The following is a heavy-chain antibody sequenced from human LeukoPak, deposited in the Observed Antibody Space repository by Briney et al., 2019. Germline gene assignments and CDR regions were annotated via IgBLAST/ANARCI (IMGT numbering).Heavy chain of an antibody. CDR3: AKQSKIQLWLYFDY. V-gene: IGHV1-2*02. CDR1: GYSFTSHC. J-gene: IGHJ4*02. D-gene: IGHD5-18*01. Sequence: PGESPKISCKGSGYSFTSHCISWVRQMPGKGPEWMGRINPNSGGTNYAQKFQGRVTMTRDTSISTAYMELSRLRSDDTAVYYCAKQSKIQLWLYFDYWGQGTLVTVSS. CDR2: INPNSGGT.